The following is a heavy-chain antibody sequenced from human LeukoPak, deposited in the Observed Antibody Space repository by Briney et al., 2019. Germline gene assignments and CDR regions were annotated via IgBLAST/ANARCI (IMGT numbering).Heavy chain of an antibody. J-gene: IGHJ4*02. CDR3: ARGGITMIVY. V-gene: IGHV3-21*01. CDR2: ISSSSSYI. Sequence: GGSLRLSCAASGFTFSSYAMSWVRQAPGKGLEWVSSISSSSSYIYYADSVKGRFTISRDNAKNSLYLQMNSLRAEDTAVYYCARGGITMIVYWGQGTLVTVSS. D-gene: IGHD3-22*01. CDR1: GFTFSSYA.